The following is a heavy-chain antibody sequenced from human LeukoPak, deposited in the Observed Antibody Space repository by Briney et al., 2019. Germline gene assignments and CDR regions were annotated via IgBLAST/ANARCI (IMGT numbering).Heavy chain of an antibody. V-gene: IGHV3-30*18. CDR1: GFTFNNYA. D-gene: IGHD6-13*01. CDR3: VKEREYSSSEWYFDY. CDR2: ISYDGSNK. J-gene: IGHJ4*02. Sequence: SLRLSCAASGFTFNNYAMHWVGQGPGKGLEGVALISYDGSNKNYADSVKGRFTISRDNSKNTLYLQMNSLRVEDTSVYYCVKEREYSSSEWYFDYWGQGTLVSVP.